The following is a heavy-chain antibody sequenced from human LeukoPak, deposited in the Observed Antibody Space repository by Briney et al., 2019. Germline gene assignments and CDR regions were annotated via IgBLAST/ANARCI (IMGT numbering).Heavy chain of an antibody. D-gene: IGHD4-17*01. J-gene: IGHJ3*02. Sequence: SETLSLTCTVSGGSISSYYWSWIRQPAGKGLEWIGRIYTSGSTNYNPSLKSRVTMSVDTSKNQFSLKLSSVTAADTAVYYCERDYGDYGDYSRSDAFDIWGQGTMVTVSS. V-gene: IGHV4-4*07. CDR3: ERDYGDYGDYSRSDAFDI. CDR1: GGSISSYY. CDR2: IYTSGST.